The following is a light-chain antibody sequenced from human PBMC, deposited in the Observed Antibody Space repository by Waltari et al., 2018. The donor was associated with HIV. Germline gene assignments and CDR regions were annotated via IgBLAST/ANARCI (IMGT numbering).Light chain of an antibody. J-gene: IGKJ4*02. CDR3: MQVLQAPLT. V-gene: IGKV2-28*01. Sequence: DIVLTQSPLPLPVTPGESASIPCKSTQSLLHSNGSHYLDWYLQKPGQSPQLLIYLGSDRASGVPDRFSGSGSGTYFTLKISRVEPEDVGVYYCMQVLQAPLTFGGGTQLEI. CDR1: QSLLHSNGSHY. CDR2: LGS.